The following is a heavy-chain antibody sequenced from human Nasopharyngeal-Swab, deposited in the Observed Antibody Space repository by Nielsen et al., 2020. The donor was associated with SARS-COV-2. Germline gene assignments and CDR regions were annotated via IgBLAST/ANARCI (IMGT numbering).Heavy chain of an antibody. Sequence: ASVQVSCKASGYIFNTYTMTWVRQAPGQGPEWMGWINTNTGNPTYTQGFTGRFVFSLDTSVNTAYLQISSLKPEDTAVYYCATRYHWGQGTLVTVSS. J-gene: IGHJ5*02. V-gene: IGHV7-4-1*02. CDR2: INTNTGNP. CDR3: ATRYH. CDR1: GYIFNTYT.